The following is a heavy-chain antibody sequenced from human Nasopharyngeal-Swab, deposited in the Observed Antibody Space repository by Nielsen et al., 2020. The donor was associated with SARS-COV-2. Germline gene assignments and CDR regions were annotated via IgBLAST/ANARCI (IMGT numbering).Heavy chain of an antibody. J-gene: IGHJ4*02. CDR3: TTDFYFDY. CDR1: GFIFSASA. CDR2: IGDKDHNYAT. V-gene: IGHV3-73*01. Sequence: GESLKISCAASGFIFSASAIHWVRQASGKGPEWVGRIGDKDHNYATTYGASVQGRFTISRDDSKNTAFLQMDSLKTEDTALYYCTTDFYFDYWGLGTLVTVSS.